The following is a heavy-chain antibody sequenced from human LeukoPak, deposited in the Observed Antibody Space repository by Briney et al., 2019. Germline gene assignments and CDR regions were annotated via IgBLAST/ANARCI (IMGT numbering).Heavy chain of an antibody. CDR2: MNPNSGNT. CDR1: GYTFTIYD. J-gene: IGHJ6*02. Sequence: GASVNVSCKASGYTFTIYDINWVRQAPGQGLEWMGWMNPNSGNTGYAQKFQGRVTMTRNTSISTAYMEVSSLRFEDTAVYYCARDTIMTSYHGMDVWGQGTTVTVSS. D-gene: IGHD2-8*01. CDR3: ARDTIMTSYHGMDV. V-gene: IGHV1-8*01.